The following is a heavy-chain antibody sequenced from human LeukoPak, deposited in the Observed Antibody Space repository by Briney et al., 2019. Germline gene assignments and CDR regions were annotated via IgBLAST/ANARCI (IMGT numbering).Heavy chain of an antibody. Sequence: SQTLSLTCTVSGGSISSGSYYWSWIRQPPGKGLEWIGYIYYSGSTNYNPSLKSRVTISVDTSKNQFSLKLSSVTAADTAVYCCARESDGVKFDYWGQGTLVTVSS. V-gene: IGHV4-61*01. J-gene: IGHJ4*02. D-gene: IGHD3-10*01. CDR1: GGSISSGSYY. CDR3: ARESDGVKFDY. CDR2: IYYSGST.